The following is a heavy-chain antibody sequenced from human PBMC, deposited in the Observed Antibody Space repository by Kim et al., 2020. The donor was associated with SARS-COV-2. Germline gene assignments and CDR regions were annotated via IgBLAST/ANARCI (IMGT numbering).Heavy chain of an antibody. CDR1: GGTFSSYA. Sequence: SVKVSCKASGGTFSSYAISWVRQAPGQGLEWMGRIIPILGIANYAQKFQGRVTIIADESTSTAYMELSSLRSDDTAVYYCAGGTTDGMDVWGQGTTVTVSS. CDR3: AGGTTDGMDV. D-gene: IGHD1-7*01. J-gene: IGHJ6*02. CDR2: IIPILGIA. V-gene: IGHV1-69*04.